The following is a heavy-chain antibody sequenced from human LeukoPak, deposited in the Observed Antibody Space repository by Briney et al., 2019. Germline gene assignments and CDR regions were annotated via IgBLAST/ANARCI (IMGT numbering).Heavy chain of an antibody. CDR1: GGTFSSYA. Sequence: ASVKVSCKASGGTFSSYAISWVRQAPGQGLEWMGGIIPIFGTANYAQKFQGRVTITTDESTSTAYMELSSLRSEDTAVYYCARVRAAAGTEYYYYYMDVWGKGTTVTVSS. D-gene: IGHD6-13*01. J-gene: IGHJ6*03. V-gene: IGHV1-69*05. CDR3: ARVRAAAGTEYYYYYMDV. CDR2: IIPIFGTA.